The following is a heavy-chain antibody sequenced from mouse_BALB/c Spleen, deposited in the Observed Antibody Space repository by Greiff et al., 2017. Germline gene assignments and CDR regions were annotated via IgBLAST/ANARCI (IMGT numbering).Heavy chain of an antibody. J-gene: IGHJ3*01. Sequence: DVMLVESGGGLVQPGGSRKLSCAASGFTFSSFGMHWVRQAPEKGLEWVAYISSGSSTIYYADTVKGRFTISRDNPKNTLFLQMTSLRSEDTAMYYCARSGWDPAWFAYWGQGTLVTVSA. CDR2: ISSGSSTI. V-gene: IGHV5-17*02. CDR3: ARSGWDPAWFAY. D-gene: IGHD3-1*01. CDR1: GFTFSSFG.